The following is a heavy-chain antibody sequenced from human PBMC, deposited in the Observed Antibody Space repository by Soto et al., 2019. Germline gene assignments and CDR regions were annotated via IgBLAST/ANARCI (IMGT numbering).Heavy chain of an antibody. D-gene: IGHD4-17*01. J-gene: IGHJ2*01. Sequence: PSETLSLTCTVSGGSISSSSYYWGWIRQPPGKGLEWIWSIYYSGSTYYNPSLKSRVTISVDTSKNQFSLKLSSVTAADTAVYYCAQKVGDYGDYWYFDLWGRGTLVTVSS. CDR1: GGSISSSSYY. CDR3: AQKVGDYGDYWYFDL. CDR2: IYYSGST. V-gene: IGHV4-39*01.